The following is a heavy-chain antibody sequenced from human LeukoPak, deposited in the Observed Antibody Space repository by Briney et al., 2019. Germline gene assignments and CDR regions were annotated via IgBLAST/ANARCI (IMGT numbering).Heavy chain of an antibody. V-gene: IGHV3-30*03. Sequence: GGSLRLSCAASGLTFSSYAMHWVRQAPGKGLEWVAVISYDGSDKYYPDSVKGRFTISRDNSENTLYLQMNSLRADDTAVYYCARGYSGYFYYWGQGTLVTVSS. CDR3: ARGYSGYFYY. D-gene: IGHD5-12*01. CDR2: ISYDGSDK. CDR1: GLTFSSYA. J-gene: IGHJ4*02.